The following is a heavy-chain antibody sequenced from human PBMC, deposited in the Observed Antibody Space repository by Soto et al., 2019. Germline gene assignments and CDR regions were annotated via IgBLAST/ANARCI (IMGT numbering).Heavy chain of an antibody. Sequence: GSLRLSCAASGFTFSSYGIHLVRQAPGKGLDWVGVISDDGSRTYYAESVKGRFIISRDNSKNMLYLEMNSLRPEDTALYYCAKELLIVGSAQVDYWGQGTLVTVSS. CDR1: GFTFSSYG. D-gene: IGHD1-26*01. CDR3: AKELLIVGSAQVDY. J-gene: IGHJ4*02. CDR2: ISDDGSRT. V-gene: IGHV3-30*18.